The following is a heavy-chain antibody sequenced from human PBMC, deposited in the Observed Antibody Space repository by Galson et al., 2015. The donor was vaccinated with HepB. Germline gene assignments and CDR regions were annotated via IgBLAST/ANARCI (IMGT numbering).Heavy chain of an antibody. CDR3: TRPGIAAAGYYYYYGMDV. V-gene: IGHV3-73*01. CDR2: IRSKANSYAT. J-gene: IGHJ6*02. D-gene: IGHD6-13*01. Sequence: SLRLSCAASGFTFSGSAMHWVRQASGKGLEWVGRIRSKANSYATAYAASVKGRFTISRDDSKNTAYLQMNSLKTEDTAVYYCTRPGIAAAGYYYYYGMDVWGQGTTVTVSS. CDR1: GFTFSGSA.